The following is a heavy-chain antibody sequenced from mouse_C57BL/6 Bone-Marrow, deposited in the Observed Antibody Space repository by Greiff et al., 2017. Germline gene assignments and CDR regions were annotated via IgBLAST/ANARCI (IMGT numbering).Heavy chain of an antibody. CDR3: TRDLDYDGYAMDY. V-gene: IGHV5-6-4*01. Sequence: EVHLVESGGGLVKLGGSRNLSCAASGFTFSTYTMSWFRQTPEKRLEWVATISSGGSYTYYPASVKGRFTISRDNAKNTLYLQMSSLKSEDTAMYYCTRDLDYDGYAMDYWGQGTSVTVSS. D-gene: IGHD2-4*01. CDR2: ISSGGSYT. CDR1: GFTFSTYT. J-gene: IGHJ4*01.